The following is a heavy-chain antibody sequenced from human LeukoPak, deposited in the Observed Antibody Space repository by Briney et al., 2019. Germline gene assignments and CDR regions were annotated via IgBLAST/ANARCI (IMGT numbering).Heavy chain of an antibody. Sequence: GGSLRLSCAASGFTFSSYEMNWVRQAPGKGLEWVSYISSSGSTIYHADSVKGRFTISRDNAKNSLYLQMNSLRAEDTAVYYCAILLRPELHYGMDVWGQGTTVTVSS. CDR3: AILLRPELHYGMDV. CDR2: ISSSGSTI. J-gene: IGHJ6*02. CDR1: GFTFSSYE. V-gene: IGHV3-48*03. D-gene: IGHD1-26*01.